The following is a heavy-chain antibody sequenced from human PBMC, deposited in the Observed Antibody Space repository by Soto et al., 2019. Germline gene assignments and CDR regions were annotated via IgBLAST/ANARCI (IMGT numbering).Heavy chain of an antibody. D-gene: IGHD2-15*01. CDR1: GVSIHNSHSF. J-gene: IGHJ5*01. Sequence: PSETLSLTCTVSGVSIHNSHSFWGWIRQHPGKGLQWIAYVYYNGGTHYNSSLKSRVTISVDTANNQFSLRMSSLTAADTAFYYCGRFVEGATRHNGTDSWGQGILVTVSS. CDR2: VYYNGGT. V-gene: IGHV4-39*01. CDR3: GRFVEGATRHNGTDS.